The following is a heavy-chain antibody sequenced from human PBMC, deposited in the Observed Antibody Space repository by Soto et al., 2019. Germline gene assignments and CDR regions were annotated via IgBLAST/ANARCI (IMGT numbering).Heavy chain of an antibody. CDR2: IYYSGST. J-gene: IGHJ6*02. CDR1: GGSISSYY. CDR3: ARETFNGTAMVFCGMDV. Sequence: SETLSLTCTVSGGSISSYYWSWIRQPPGKGLEWIGYIYYSGSTNYNPSPKSRVTISVDTSKNQFSLKLSSVTAADTAVYYCARETFNGTAMVFCGMDVWGQGTTVTVSS. V-gene: IGHV4-59*01. D-gene: IGHD5-18*01.